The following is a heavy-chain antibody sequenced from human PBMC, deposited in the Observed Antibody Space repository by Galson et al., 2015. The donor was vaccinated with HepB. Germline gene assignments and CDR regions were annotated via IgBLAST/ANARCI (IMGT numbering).Heavy chain of an antibody. CDR3: ARNAVITMVRGVLNWFDP. CDR1: GYTFTSYD. D-gene: IGHD3-10*01. V-gene: IGHV1-8*01. Sequence: SVKVSCKASGYTFTSYDINWVRQATGQGLEWMGWMNPNSGNTGYAQKFQGRVTMTRNTSISTAYMELSSLTSEDTAVYFCARNAVITMVRGVLNWFDPWGQGTLATVSS. J-gene: IGHJ5*02. CDR2: MNPNSGNT.